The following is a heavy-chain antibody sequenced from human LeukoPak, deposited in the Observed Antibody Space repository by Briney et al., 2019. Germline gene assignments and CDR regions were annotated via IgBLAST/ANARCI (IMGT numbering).Heavy chain of an antibody. CDR3: ARFSGYEALHNYYCGMDV. J-gene: IGHJ6*02. D-gene: IGHD5-12*01. V-gene: IGHV5-51*01. Sequence: GESLKISCKGSGYSFTSYWIGWVRQMPGKGLEWMGIIYPGDSDTRYSPSFQGQVTISADKSISTAYLQWSSLKASDTAMYYCARFSGYEALHNYYCGMDVWGQGTTVTVSS. CDR1: GYSFTSYW. CDR2: IYPGDSDT.